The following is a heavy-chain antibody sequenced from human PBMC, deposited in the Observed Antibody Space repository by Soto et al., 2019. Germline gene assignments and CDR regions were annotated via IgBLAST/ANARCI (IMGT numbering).Heavy chain of an antibody. J-gene: IGHJ3*02. V-gene: IGHV1-8*01. CDR3: ARAMIVVVLPVPDAFDI. CDR1: GYTFTSYD. D-gene: IGHD3-22*01. CDR2: MNPNSGNT. Sequence: ASVKVSCKASGYTFTSYDINWVRQATGQGLEWMGWMNPNSGNTGYAQKFQGRVTMTRNTSISTAYMELSSLRSEDTAVYYCARAMIVVVLPVPDAFDIWGQGTMVTVSS.